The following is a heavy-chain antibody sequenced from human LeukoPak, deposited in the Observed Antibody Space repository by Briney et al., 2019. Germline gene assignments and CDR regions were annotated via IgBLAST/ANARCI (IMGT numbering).Heavy chain of an antibody. Sequence: GGSLRLSCAASGFIVSSNYMSWVRQAPGKGLEWVSVIYSGGNTYYADSVKGRFTISRDSSKDTVYLQMNSLRAEDTAVYYCARGWSVGMDVWGQGTTVTVSS. V-gene: IGHV3-53*01. J-gene: IGHJ6*02. CDR3: ARGWSVGMDV. CDR2: IYSGGNT. CDR1: GFIVSSNY.